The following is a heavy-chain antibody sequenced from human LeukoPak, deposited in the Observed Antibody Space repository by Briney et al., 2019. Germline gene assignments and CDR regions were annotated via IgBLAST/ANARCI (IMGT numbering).Heavy chain of an antibody. V-gene: IGHV5-51*01. CDR2: TYRGSDT. CDR1: GYTFGNYW. Sequence: GESLKISCTASGYTFGNYWIGWVRQMPGKGLEWMAITYRGSDTRYSPSFQGQVTISADITTAYLQWRSLKASDTAMYYCARLDGYHQSSGYHPRYFDYWGQGTLVTVSS. D-gene: IGHD3-22*01. J-gene: IGHJ4*02. CDR3: ARLDGYHQSSGYHPRYFDY.